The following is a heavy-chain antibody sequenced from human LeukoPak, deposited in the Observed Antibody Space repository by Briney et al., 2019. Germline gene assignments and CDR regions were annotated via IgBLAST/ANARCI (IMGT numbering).Heavy chain of an antibody. CDR1: GFTFSSYE. J-gene: IGHJ6*04. Sequence: GGSLRLSCAASGFTFSSYEMNWVRQAPGKGLEWVSYISSSGSSIYYADSVKGRFTISRDNSKNTLYLQMNSLRAEDTAVYYCAELGITMIGGVWGKGTTVTISS. CDR2: ISSSGSSI. CDR3: AELGITMIGGV. D-gene: IGHD3-10*02. V-gene: IGHV3-48*03.